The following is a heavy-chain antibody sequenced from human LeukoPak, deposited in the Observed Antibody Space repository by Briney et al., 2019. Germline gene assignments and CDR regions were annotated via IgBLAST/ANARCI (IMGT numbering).Heavy chain of an antibody. V-gene: IGHV3-23*01. D-gene: IGHD4-17*01. CDR2: ISGSGGST. CDR3: AEGSSYGDYLNGMDV. J-gene: IGHJ6*02. CDR1: GFTFSSYA. Sequence: GGSLRLSCAASGFTFSSYAMSWVRQAPGKGLEWVSAISGSGGSTYYADSVKGRFTISRDNSKNTLYLQMNSLRAEDTAVYYCAEGSSYGDYLNGMDVWGQGTTVTVSS.